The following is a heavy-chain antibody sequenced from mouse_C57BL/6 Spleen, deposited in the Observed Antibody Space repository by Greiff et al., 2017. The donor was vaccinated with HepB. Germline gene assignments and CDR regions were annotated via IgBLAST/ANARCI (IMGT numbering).Heavy chain of an antibody. J-gene: IGHJ4*01. D-gene: IGHD1-1*01. V-gene: IGHV1-54*01. CDR2: INPGSGGT. CDR1: GYAFTNYL. CDR3: AGSRRYAMDY. Sequence: QVHVKQSGAELVRPGTSVKVSCKASGYAFTNYLIEWVKQRPGQGLEWIGVINPGSGGTNYNEKFKGKETLTADKSSSTAYMQLSSLTSEDSAVYFCAGSRRYAMDYWGQGTSVTVSS.